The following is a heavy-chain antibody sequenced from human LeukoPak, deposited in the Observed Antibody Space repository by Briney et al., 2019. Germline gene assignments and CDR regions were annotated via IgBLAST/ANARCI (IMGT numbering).Heavy chain of an antibody. CDR2: ISGSGGST. CDR3: AKGDNDILTGFYNSFDY. D-gene: IGHD3-9*01. V-gene: IGHV3-23*01. J-gene: IGHJ4*02. CDR1: GFTLSSYA. Sequence: GGSLRLSCAASGFTLSSYAISWVRQAPGRGLEWVSAISGSGGSTYYADSVKGRFTISRDNSQSTLYLQMHNLRAENTAIYYCAKGDNDILTGFYNSFDYWGQGTLVSVTS.